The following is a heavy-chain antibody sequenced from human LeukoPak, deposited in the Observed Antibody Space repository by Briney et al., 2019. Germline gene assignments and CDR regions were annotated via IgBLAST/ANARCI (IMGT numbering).Heavy chain of an antibody. V-gene: IGHV3-23*01. CDR2: ISGSGGST. CDR3: AKDSEYYYDSSARRGYFDY. D-gene: IGHD3-22*01. CDR1: GFTFSSYA. Sequence: GGSLRLSCAASGFTFSSYAMSWVRQAPGKGLEWVSAISGSGGSTYYADSVKGRFTISRDNSKNTLYLQMNSLRAEDTAVYYCAKDSEYYYDSSARRGYFDYWGHGTLVTVSS. J-gene: IGHJ4*01.